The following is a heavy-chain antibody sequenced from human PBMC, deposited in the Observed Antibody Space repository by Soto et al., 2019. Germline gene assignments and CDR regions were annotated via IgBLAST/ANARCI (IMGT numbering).Heavy chain of an antibody. V-gene: IGHV3-30*18. J-gene: IGHJ3*01. D-gene: IGHD1-1*01. Sequence: QVQLVQSGGGVVQPGRSLRLSCSASGFTFSGFGMHWVRQAPGKGLDWLAVISYNGSNKYYADSVKGRFTISRDNPKSTLFLQMDSLRPDDTAVYYCAKDSRYPWHAFDVWGQGTTVTVSS. CDR3: AKDSRYPWHAFDV. CDR1: GFTFSGFG. CDR2: ISYNGSNK.